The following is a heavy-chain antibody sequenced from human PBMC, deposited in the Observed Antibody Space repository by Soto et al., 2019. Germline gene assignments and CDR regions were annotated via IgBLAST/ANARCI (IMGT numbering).Heavy chain of an antibody. J-gene: IGHJ5*02. CDR1: GGTFSSYA. CDR2: IIPIFGTA. V-gene: IGHV1-69*01. CDR3: ARRVGYSGYDSNWFDH. Sequence: QVQLVQSGAEVKKPGSSVKVSCKASGGTFSSYAISWVRQAPGQGLEWMGGIIPIFGTANYAQKFQGRVTRTADESTSTAYTELSRLRSEDTAVYYCARRVGYSGYDSNWFDHWGQGTLVTVSS. D-gene: IGHD5-12*01.